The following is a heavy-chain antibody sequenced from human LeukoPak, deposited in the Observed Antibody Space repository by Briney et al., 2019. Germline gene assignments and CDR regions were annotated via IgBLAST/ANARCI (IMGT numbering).Heavy chain of an antibody. Sequence: SETLSLTCTVSGGSISSYYWSWIRQPPGKGLEWIGYIYYSGSTNYNPSLKSRVTISVDTSKNQFSLKLGSMTAADTAVYYCARVSYDSRGYYFDYWGQGTLVTVSS. V-gene: IGHV4-59*01. CDR3: ARVSYDSRGYYFDY. CDR2: IYYSGST. D-gene: IGHD3-22*01. J-gene: IGHJ4*02. CDR1: GGSISSYY.